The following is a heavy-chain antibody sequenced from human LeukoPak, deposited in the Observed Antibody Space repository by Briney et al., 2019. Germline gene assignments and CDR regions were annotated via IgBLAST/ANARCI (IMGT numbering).Heavy chain of an antibody. CDR2: IYYSGST. V-gene: IGHV4-61*08. Sequence: SETLSLTCTVSGGSISSGDYYWSWIRQPPGKGLEWIGYIYYSGSTNYNPSLKSRVTISVDTSKNQFSLKLSSVTAADTAVYYCARGRPAGPSGSAGYWGQGTLVTVSS. CDR1: GGSISSGDYY. D-gene: IGHD6-13*01. CDR3: ARGRPAGPSGSAGY. J-gene: IGHJ4*02.